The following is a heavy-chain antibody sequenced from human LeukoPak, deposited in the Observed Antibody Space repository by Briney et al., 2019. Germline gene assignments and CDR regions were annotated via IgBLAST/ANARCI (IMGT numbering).Heavy chain of an antibody. D-gene: IGHD3-10*01. Sequence: SETLSLTCTVSGGSVSSGSYYWSWIRQPPGKGLEWIGYIYYSGSTNYNPSLKSRVTISVDTSKNQFSLKLSSVTAADTAVYYCARVRLLWFGEPLYGMDVWGQGTTVTVSS. V-gene: IGHV4-61*01. CDR2: IYYSGST. CDR3: ARVRLLWFGEPLYGMDV. J-gene: IGHJ6*02. CDR1: GGSVSSGSYY.